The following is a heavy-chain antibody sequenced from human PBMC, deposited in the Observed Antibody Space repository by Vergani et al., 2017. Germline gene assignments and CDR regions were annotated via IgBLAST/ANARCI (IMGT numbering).Heavy chain of an antibody. CDR3: ARDLKSDNWLVFAQKWFDY. V-gene: IGHV1-18*01. J-gene: IGHJ5*01. CDR2: ISVDNGNT. Sequence: QVQLVQSGAEVKKPGAAVKVSCKASGYIFTNYDVNWVRQAPGPGLEWMGWISVDNGNTNYAQKFQDRVTMTTDTSTSTAYMELKSLRSDDTAVYYCARDLKSDNWLVFAQKWFDYWGQGTLVTVSS. D-gene: IGHD3-22*01. CDR1: GYIFTNYD.